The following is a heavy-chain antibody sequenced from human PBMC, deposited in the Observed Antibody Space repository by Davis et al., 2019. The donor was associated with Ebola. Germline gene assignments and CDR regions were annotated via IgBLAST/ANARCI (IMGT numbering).Heavy chain of an antibody. CDR2: IYYSGST. CDR3: ARDDGGWTLDY. D-gene: IGHD6-19*01. V-gene: IGHV4-39*02. J-gene: IGHJ4*02. Sequence: PSETLSLTCTVSGGSISSSSYYWGWIRQPPGKGLEWIGSIYYSGSTYYNPSLKSRVTISVDTSKNQFSLKLSSVTAADTAVYYCARDDGGWTLDYWGQGTLVTVSS. CDR1: GGSISSSSYY.